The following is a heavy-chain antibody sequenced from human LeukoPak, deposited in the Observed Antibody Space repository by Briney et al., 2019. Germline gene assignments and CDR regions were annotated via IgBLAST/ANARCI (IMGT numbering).Heavy chain of an antibody. D-gene: IGHD3-10*01. Sequence: ASVKVSCKASGYTFTSYYMHWVRQAPGQGLEWMGIINPSGGSTSYAQKFQGRVTMTRDMSTSTVYMELSSLRSEDTAVYYCARAADPSGSYWYFDYWGQGTLVTVSS. CDR3: ARAADPSGSYWYFDY. CDR1: GYTFTSYY. J-gene: IGHJ4*02. V-gene: IGHV1-46*01. CDR2: INPSGGST.